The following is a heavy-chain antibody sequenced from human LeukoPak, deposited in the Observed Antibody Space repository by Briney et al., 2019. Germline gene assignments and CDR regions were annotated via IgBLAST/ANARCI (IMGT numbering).Heavy chain of an antibody. CDR2: IISSSRYT. Sequence: GGSLRLSCAASVFTFSDYYMSWIRQAPGKGLEWVSYIISSSRYTNYADSVKGRFTISRDNAKNSLYLQMNSLRAEDTAVYYCARENAGGSGSYGRPHFWGQGTVVTVSS. CDR1: VFTFSDYY. D-gene: IGHD3-10*01. V-gene: IGHV3-11*06. J-gene: IGHJ4*02. CDR3: ARENAGGSGSYGRPHF.